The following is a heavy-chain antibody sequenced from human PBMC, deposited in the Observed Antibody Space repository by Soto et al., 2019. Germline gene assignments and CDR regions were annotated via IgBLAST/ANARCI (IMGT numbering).Heavy chain of an antibody. CDR3: ARWNLVGPTIDAFDL. CDR1: GFTFSGNG. V-gene: IGHV3-33*01. Sequence: QVQLVESGGGVVQPGRSLRLSCAASGFTFSGNGMHWVRQAPGKGLEWVAIIWYDGSNKYYADSVKGRFTISRDNSKNTLYLQMNSLRAEDTAIYYCARWNLVGPTIDAFDLWGQGTMVTVSS. D-gene: IGHD1-26*01. J-gene: IGHJ3*01. CDR2: IWYDGSNK.